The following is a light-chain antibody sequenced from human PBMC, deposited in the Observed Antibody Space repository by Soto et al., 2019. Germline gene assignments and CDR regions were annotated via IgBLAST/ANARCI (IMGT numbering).Light chain of an antibody. CDR1: QNIRSN. CDR2: GAS. V-gene: IGKV3-15*01. Sequence: EILMTQSPATLSVSPGERATLSCRASQNIRSNLAWYQHKPGQAPRLLMYGASTRATNIPARFSGSGSGTEFTLTISSLQSEDFAVYYCQQYDNWPPMYTFGQGTKVDIK. J-gene: IGKJ2*01. CDR3: QQYDNWPPMYT.